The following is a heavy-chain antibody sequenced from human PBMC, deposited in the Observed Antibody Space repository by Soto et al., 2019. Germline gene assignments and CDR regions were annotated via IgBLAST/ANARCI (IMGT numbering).Heavy chain of an antibody. CDR2: INAGNGKT. J-gene: IGHJ4*02. CDR1: GYTFSNYG. Sequence: QVQLVQSGTEVKKPGASVRVACKASGYTFSNYGVHWVRQGPGQRLEWMGWINAGNGKTKYSQNFQGRVTITSDTSASTAYMELSSLRSEDTDVYYCARGGAVAGNINFDYWGQGTLVTVS. CDR3: ARGGAVAGNINFDY. D-gene: IGHD6-19*01. V-gene: IGHV1-3*01.